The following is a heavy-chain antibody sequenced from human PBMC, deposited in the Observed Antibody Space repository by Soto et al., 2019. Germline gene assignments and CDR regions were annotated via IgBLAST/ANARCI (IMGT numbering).Heavy chain of an antibody. Sequence: SETLSLTCTVSGGSISSYYWSWIRQPPGKGLEWIGYIYYSGSTNYNPSLKSRVTISVDTSKNQFSLKLSSVTAADMAVYYCARAGDRDCSGQFDYRGQGTLVTVSS. V-gene: IGHV4-59*01. CDR1: GGSISSYY. CDR2: IYYSGST. J-gene: IGHJ4*02. D-gene: IGHD2-21*02. CDR3: ARAGDRDCSGQFDY.